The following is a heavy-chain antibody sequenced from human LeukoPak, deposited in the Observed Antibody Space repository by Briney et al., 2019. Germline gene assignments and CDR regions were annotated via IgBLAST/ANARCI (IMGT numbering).Heavy chain of an antibody. V-gene: IGHV1-69*13. CDR2: IIPIFGTA. J-gene: IGHJ4*02. CDR3: ARDKHGGHDY. CDR1: GGTFISYA. Sequence: SVKASCKASGGTFISYAISWVRQAPGQGLEWMGGIIPIFGTANYAQKFQGRVTITADESTSTAYMELSSLRSEDTAVYYCARDKHGGHDYWGQGTLVTVSS.